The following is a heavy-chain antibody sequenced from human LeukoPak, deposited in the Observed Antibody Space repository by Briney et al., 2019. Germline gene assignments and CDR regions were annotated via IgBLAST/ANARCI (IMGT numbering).Heavy chain of an antibody. J-gene: IGHJ4*02. D-gene: IGHD2-8*02. CDR2: INSDSSSI. Sequence: QAGGSLRLSCAASGGTFNAYNMNWVRQAPGEGLDWISYINSDSSSIYYAYSVSGGFTISRDNADTSPYLQMNSLRVEDPAVYYCATDDYDPTGQHYWGQGTLVTVSS. V-gene: IGHV3-48*01. CDR1: GGTFNAYN. CDR3: ATDDYDPTGQHY.